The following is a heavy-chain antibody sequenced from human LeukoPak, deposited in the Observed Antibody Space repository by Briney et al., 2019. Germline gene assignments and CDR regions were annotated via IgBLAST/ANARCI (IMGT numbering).Heavy chain of an antibody. CDR1: AYSIGSGYY. D-gene: IGHD4-11*01. CDR3: ARHDFYSNYPHNWFDP. CDR2: FYHSGST. V-gene: IGHV4-38-2*01. J-gene: IGHJ5*02. Sequence: SETLSLTCAVSAYSIGSGYYWGWIRQPPGKGLEWIGSFYHSGSTYYNPSLKSRVTMSVDTSKNQFSLKLSSVTAADTAVYYCARHDFYSNYPHNWFDPWGQGTLVTVSS.